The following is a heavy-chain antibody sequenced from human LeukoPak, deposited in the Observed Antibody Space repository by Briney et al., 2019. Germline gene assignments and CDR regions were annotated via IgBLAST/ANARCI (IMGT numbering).Heavy chain of an antibody. J-gene: IGHJ4*02. CDR2: INPSGGST. Sequence: ASVKVSCKASGYTFTGYYMHWVRQAPGQGLEWMGIINPSGGSTSYAQKFQGRVTMTRDTSTSTVYMELSSLRSEDTAVYYCARVNPYDILTGHFDYWGQGTLVTVSS. CDR3: ARVNPYDILTGHFDY. V-gene: IGHV1-46*01. CDR1: GYTFTGYY. D-gene: IGHD3-9*01.